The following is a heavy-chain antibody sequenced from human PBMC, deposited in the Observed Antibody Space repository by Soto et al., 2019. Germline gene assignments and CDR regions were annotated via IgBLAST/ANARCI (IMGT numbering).Heavy chain of an antibody. CDR1: GGSISSGGYS. D-gene: IGHD3-10*01. J-gene: IGHJ5*02. Sequence: SETLSLTCAVSGGSISSGGYSWSWIRQPPGKGLEWIGYIFYSGSTKYNPSLKSRVTISVDTSKNQFSVKLRSVTAADTAVYYCASSYGSGGPWGQGTLVTVSS. V-gene: IGHV4-61*08. CDR2: IFYSGST. CDR3: ASSYGSGGP.